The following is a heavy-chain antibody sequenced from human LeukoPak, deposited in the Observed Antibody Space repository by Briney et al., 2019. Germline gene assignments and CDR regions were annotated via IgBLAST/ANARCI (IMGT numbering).Heavy chain of an antibody. J-gene: IGHJ4*02. Sequence: GGSLRLSCAASGFTFSGYSMNWVRQAPGKGLEWVSAIVGSSDRTYYADSVKGRFTISRDNSKNTLYLQMNSLRAEDTALYYCAKVFSSSWGALDYWGQGTLVTVSS. CDR1: GFTFSGYS. CDR3: AKVFSSSWGALDY. CDR2: IVGSSDRT. V-gene: IGHV3-23*01. D-gene: IGHD6-13*01.